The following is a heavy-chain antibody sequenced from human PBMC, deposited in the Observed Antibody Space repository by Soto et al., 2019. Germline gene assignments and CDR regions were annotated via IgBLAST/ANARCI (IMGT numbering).Heavy chain of an antibody. CDR3: TTLNYGVDV. V-gene: IGHV3-15*01. CDR2: IKSKTDGGTA. Sequence: PGGSLRLSCAASGFSFSNAWMSWVRQLPGKGLEWVGHIKSKTDGGTADYAAPAKGRFTISRDDSKNTLYLQMNSLKTEDTAMFYCTTLNYGVDVWGQGTTVTVSS. CDR1: GFSFSNAW. J-gene: IGHJ6*02.